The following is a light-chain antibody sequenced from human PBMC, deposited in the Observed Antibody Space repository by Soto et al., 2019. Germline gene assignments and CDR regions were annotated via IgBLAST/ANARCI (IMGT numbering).Light chain of an antibody. CDR1: SSNIGSNY. V-gene: IGLV1-47*02. J-gene: IGLJ3*02. Sequence: QSVLTQPPSASGTPGQRVTISCSGSSSNIGSNYVYWYQQLPGTAPKLLIYSNNQRPSGVPDRFSGSKSGTSASLAISGLRSEDEADYYCGIWDTSRGLWVFGGGTQLTVL. CDR3: GIWDTSRGLWV. CDR2: SNN.